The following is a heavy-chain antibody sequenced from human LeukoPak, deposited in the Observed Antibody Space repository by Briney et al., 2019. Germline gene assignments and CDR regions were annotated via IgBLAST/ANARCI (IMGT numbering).Heavy chain of an antibody. CDR3: AREDPQTKVPEGMDV. J-gene: IGHJ6*02. CDR1: GGSISHYY. Sequence: SETLSLTCTVSGGSISHYYWSWIRQPPGKGPEWVDYIYYTGTTNYNPSLKSRVTISVDTSKNQFSLKLNSVTAADTAVYYCAREDPQTKVPEGMDVWGQGTTVTVSS. D-gene: IGHD4/OR15-4a*01. CDR2: IYYTGTT. V-gene: IGHV4-59*01.